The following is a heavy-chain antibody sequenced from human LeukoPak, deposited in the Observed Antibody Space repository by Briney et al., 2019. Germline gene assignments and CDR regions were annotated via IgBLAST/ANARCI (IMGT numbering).Heavy chain of an antibody. J-gene: IGHJ4*02. D-gene: IGHD3-10*01. CDR1: GGSISSSSYY. CDR2: IYYSGST. CDR3: AKDRGYITYYFDY. V-gene: IGHV4-39*02. Sequence: SETLSLTCTVSGGSISSSSYYWGWIRQPPGKGLEWIGSIYYSGSTYYNPSLKSRVTISVDTSKNQFSLKLSSVTAADTAVYYCAKDRGYITYYFDYWGQGTLVTVSS.